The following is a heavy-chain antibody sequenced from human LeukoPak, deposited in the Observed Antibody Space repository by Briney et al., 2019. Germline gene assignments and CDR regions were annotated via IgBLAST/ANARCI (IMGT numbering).Heavy chain of an antibody. Sequence: SETLSLTCTVSGGSISSYYWSWIRQPPGKGLEWIGYIYYSGSTNYNPSLKSRVTISVDTSKNQFSLKLSSVTAADTAVYYCARLGTYGSGSYYDGGQGTLVTVSS. D-gene: IGHD3-10*01. CDR1: GGSISSYY. CDR3: ARLGTYGSGSYYD. J-gene: IGHJ4*02. CDR2: IYYSGST. V-gene: IGHV4-59*12.